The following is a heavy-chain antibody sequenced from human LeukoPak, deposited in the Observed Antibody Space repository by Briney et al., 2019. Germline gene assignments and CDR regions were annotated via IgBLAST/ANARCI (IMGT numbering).Heavy chain of an antibody. CDR1: GFTFSGSA. J-gene: IGHJ3*02. CDR2: IRSKANSYAT. D-gene: IGHD2-8*01. CDR3: TSATYANPHDDFDI. V-gene: IGHV3-73*01. Sequence: GGSLRLSCAASGFTFSGSAMHWVRQASGKGLEWVGRIRSKANSYATAYAASVKGRFTISRDDSKNTAYLQMNSLKTEDTAVYYCTSATYANPHDDFDIWGQGTMVTVPS.